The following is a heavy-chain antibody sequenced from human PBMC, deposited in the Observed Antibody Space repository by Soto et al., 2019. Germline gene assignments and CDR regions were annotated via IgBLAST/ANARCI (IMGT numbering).Heavy chain of an antibody. D-gene: IGHD7-27*01. J-gene: IGHJ3*02. Sequence: EVQLVESGGGLVQPGRSLRLSCAASGFTFDDYAMHWVRQAPGKGLEWVSGISWNSGSIGYADSVKGRFTISRDNAKKSLYLQMNSLRAEDTALYYCAKPTGDDAFDIWGQGTLVTVSS. CDR3: AKPTGDDAFDI. CDR1: GFTFDDYA. V-gene: IGHV3-9*01. CDR2: ISWNSGSI.